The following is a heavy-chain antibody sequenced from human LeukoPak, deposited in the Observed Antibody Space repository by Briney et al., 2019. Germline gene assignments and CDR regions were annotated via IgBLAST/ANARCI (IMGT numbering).Heavy chain of an antibody. CDR3: ARERDGYNLAFDI. J-gene: IGHJ3*02. D-gene: IGHD5-24*01. CDR1: GFTVSSNS. Sequence: PGGSLRLSCTVSGFTVSSNSMSWVRQAPGKGLEWVSFYSDNTHYSDSVKGRFTISRDNAKNSLYLQMNSLRAEDTAVYYCARERDGYNLAFDIWGQGTMVTVSS. CDR2: YSDNT. V-gene: IGHV3-53*01.